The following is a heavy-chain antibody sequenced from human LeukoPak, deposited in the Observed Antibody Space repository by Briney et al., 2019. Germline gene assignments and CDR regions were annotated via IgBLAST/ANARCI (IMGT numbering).Heavy chain of an antibody. V-gene: IGHV3-11*04. D-gene: IGHD4-11*01. Sequence: LSLTCAVYGGSFSGYYWSWIRQAPGKGLEWVSYISSSGSTIYYADSVKGRFTISRDNAKNPLYLQMNSLRAEDTAVYYCAREPFYSNYFDYWGQGTLVTVSS. CDR1: GGSFSGYY. CDR3: AREPFYSNYFDY. CDR2: ISSSGSTI. J-gene: IGHJ4*02.